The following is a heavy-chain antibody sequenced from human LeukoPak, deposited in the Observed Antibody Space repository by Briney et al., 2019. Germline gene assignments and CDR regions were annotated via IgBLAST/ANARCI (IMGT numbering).Heavy chain of an antibody. CDR2: IYYSGST. D-gene: IGHD6-19*01. V-gene: IGHV4-59*01. J-gene: IGHJ3*02. Sequence: TSETLSLTCTVSGGSISSYYWSWIRQPPGKGLEWIGYIYYSGSTNYNPSLKSRVTISVDTSKNQFSLKLSSVTAADTAVYYCAARLAVAGPSDAFDIWGQGTMVTVSS. CDR3: AARLAVAGPSDAFDI. CDR1: GGSISSYY.